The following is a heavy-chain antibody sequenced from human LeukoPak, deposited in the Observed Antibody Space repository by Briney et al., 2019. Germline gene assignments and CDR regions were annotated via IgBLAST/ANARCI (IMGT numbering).Heavy chain of an antibody. D-gene: IGHD3-22*01. CDR3: ARDYYDSSGYYDAFDI. V-gene: IGHV4-59*12. J-gene: IGHJ3*02. CDR1: SGSITGYY. Sequence: SETLSLTCTVSSGSITGYYWSWIRQPPGKGLEWIGYAYATGTTNYNPSLKTRATISIDTSKNQFSLKLSSVTAADTAVYYCARDYYDSSGYYDAFDIWGQGTMVTVSS. CDR2: AYATGTT.